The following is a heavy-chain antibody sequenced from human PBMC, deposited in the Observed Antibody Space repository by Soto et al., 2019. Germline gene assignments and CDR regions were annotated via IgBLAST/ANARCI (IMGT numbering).Heavy chain of an antibody. CDR2: ISTSGHV. J-gene: IGHJ4*02. D-gene: IGHD3-3*01. CDR3: ARDNNDFWSLYPLAFDY. Sequence: PSETLSLTCSVSVGSLSNYYWSWIRQPAGKGLEWIGRISTSGHVVSKVSLRSRLTMSVDMSNNHFSLKLTSVTAADTAVYYCARDNNDFWSLYPLAFDYWGQGALVTVSS. CDR1: VGSLSNYY. V-gene: IGHV4-4*07.